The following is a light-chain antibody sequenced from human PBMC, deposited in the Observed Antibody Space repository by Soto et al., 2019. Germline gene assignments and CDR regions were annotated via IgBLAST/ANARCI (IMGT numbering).Light chain of an antibody. CDR2: DAS. J-gene: IGKJ1*01. CDR1: QSISSS. V-gene: IGKV3-11*01. CDR3: QQRSEWPRT. Sequence: EIVLTQSPATLSLSPGERATLSCRASQSISSSLAWYQQKPGQAPRLLIYDASTRATGFPARFSGSGSGTDFTLTIGSLEPEDFGVYYCQQRSEWPRTFGPGTKVEI.